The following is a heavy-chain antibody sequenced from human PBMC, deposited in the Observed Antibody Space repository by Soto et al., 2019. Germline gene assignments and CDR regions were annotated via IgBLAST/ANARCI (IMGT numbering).Heavy chain of an antibody. CDR1: GFTFSSYS. CDR2: ISSSSSYI. V-gene: IGHV3-21*01. CDR3: ARDPVYCSSTSCYKPPHYYYYYGMDV. D-gene: IGHD2-2*02. Sequence: GGSLRLSCAASGFTFSSYSMNWVRQAPGRGLEWVSSISSSSSYIYYADSVKGRFTISRDNAKNSLYLQMNSLRAEDTAVYYCARDPVYCSSTSCYKPPHYYYYYGMDVWGQGTTVTVSS. J-gene: IGHJ6*02.